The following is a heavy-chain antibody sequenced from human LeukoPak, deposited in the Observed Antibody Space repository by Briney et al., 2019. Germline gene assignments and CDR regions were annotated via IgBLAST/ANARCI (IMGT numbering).Heavy chain of an antibody. V-gene: IGHV3-53*01. CDR3: ARDRIGYMDV. CDR2: IYSGGTT. CDR1: GFTLSANY. Sequence: GESLKISCAASGFTLSANYMSWVRQAPGKGLEWVSVIYSGGTTVYADSVKGRFTISRDTSKNTLSLQMNSLRVEDTAIYYCARDRIGYMDVWGKGTSVIVPS. J-gene: IGHJ6*03. D-gene: IGHD3-10*01.